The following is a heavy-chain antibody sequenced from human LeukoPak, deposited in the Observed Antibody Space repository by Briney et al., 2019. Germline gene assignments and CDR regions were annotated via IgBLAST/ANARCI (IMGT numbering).Heavy chain of an antibody. D-gene: IGHD4-17*01. Sequence: PSETLSLTCAVYGGSFSGYYWSWIRQPPGKGLEWIGYIYYSGSTNYNPSLKSRVTISVDTSKNQFSLKLSSVTAADTAVYYCARDRDYGRGWFDPWGRGTLVTVSS. CDR1: GGSFSGYY. CDR3: ARDRDYGRGWFDP. CDR2: IYYSGST. V-gene: IGHV4-59*01. J-gene: IGHJ5*02.